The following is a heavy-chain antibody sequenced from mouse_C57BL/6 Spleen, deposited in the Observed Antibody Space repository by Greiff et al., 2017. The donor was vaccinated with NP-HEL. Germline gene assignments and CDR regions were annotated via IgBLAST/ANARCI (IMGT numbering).Heavy chain of an antibody. Sequence: EVQGVESGGGLVQSGRSLRLSCATSGFTFSDFYMEWVRQAPGKGLEWIAASRNKANDYTTEYSASVKGRFIVSRDTSPSILYLQMNALRAEDTAIYYCARDSYYGYGYFDVWGTGTTVTVSS. V-gene: IGHV7-1*01. CDR3: ARDSYYGYGYFDV. CDR1: GFTFSDFY. D-gene: IGHD2-10*01. CDR2: SRNKANDYTT. J-gene: IGHJ1*03.